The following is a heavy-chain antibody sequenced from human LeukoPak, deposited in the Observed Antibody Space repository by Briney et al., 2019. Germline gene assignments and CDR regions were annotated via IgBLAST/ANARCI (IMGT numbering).Heavy chain of an antibody. V-gene: IGHV1-46*01. J-gene: IGHJ3*02. Sequence: ASVKVSCKASGYTFTSYYMHRVRQAPGQGLEWMGIINPTSGDITYAQKFQGRVTMTRDMSTSTVYMDLSSLRSEDTAVYYCARYGFSSVWQGGWHAFDIWGQGTMVTVSS. D-gene: IGHD6-25*01. CDR3: ARYGFSSVWQGGWHAFDI. CDR2: INPTSGDI. CDR1: GYTFTSYY.